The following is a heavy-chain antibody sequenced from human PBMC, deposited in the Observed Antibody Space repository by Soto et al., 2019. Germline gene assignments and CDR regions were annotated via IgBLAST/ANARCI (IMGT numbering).Heavy chain of an antibody. Sequence: SETLSLTCTVSGGSISSGDYYWSWIRQPPGKGLEWIGYIYYSGSTYYNPSLKSRVTISVDTSKNQFSLKLGSVTAADTAVYYCARYIVVVPAAIRHLDYWGQGTLVTVYS. V-gene: IGHV4-30-4*01. CDR3: ARYIVVVPAAIRHLDY. J-gene: IGHJ4*02. D-gene: IGHD2-2*02. CDR2: IYYSGST. CDR1: GGSISSGDYY.